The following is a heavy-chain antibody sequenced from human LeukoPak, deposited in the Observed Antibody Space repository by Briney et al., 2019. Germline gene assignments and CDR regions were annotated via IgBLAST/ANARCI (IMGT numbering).Heavy chain of an antibody. D-gene: IGHD3-22*01. J-gene: IGHJ4*02. V-gene: IGHV4-39*07. CDR1: GPSISSTIYY. Sequence: SETLSLNCTVSGPSISSTIYYWGWIRQPPGKGLEGIVSMHSRGSTYYAPSVKSRVTISIDISKNQFSLKLSSVTAADTAVYYCAREMYDSGGYRVSYFDYWGQGTLVTVSS. CDR2: MHSRGST. CDR3: AREMYDSGGYRVSYFDY.